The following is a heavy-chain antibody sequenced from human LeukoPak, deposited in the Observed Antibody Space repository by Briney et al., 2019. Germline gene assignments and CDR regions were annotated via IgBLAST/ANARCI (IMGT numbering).Heavy chain of an antibody. D-gene: IGHD6-13*01. CDR1: GFTFSTYG. J-gene: IGHJ4*02. V-gene: IGHV3-33*01. CDR2: IWYDGNYK. Sequence: PGRSLRLSCVASGFTFSTYGMHWVRQAPGKGLEWVALIWYDGNYKYYADSAKGRFTISRDNSKNTLYLQMNSLRVEDTAVYYCARDGGQQMEKFDYWGQGTLVTVSS. CDR3: ARDGGQQMEKFDY.